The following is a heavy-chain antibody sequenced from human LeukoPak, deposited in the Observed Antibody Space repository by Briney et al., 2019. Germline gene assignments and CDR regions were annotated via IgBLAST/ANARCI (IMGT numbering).Heavy chain of an antibody. CDR1: GFTFSNYG. CDR3: AKDRVTAAGYYFDY. V-gene: IGHV3-30*18. CDR2: ISFDGSAK. J-gene: IGHJ4*02. D-gene: IGHD6-13*01. Sequence: PGRSLRLSCAASGFTFSNYGMHWVRQAPGKGLEWVSVISFDGSAKYYADSVKGRFTMSGDNSKNTLYLQMTSPRAEDTAVYYCAKDRVTAAGYYFDYWGQGTLVTVSS.